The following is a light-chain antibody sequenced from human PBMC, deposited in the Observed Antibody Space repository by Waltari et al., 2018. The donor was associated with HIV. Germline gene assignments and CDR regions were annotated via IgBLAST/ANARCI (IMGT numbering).Light chain of an antibody. CDR3: QAAAPSGTSVA. CDR1: ELANQH. J-gene: IGLJ2*01. CDR2: RDS. Sequence: SSDLTQAPSVSVSPGQTASISCSGHELANQHVHWYQEKAGQAPVLVISRDSKRPLGIPERFSGSRSGSLATLTITGVLADDEADYYCQAAAPSGTSVAFGGGTKLTVL. V-gene: IGLV3-25*03.